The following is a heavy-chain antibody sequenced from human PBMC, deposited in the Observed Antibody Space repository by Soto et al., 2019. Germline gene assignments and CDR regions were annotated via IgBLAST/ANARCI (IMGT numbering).Heavy chain of an antibody. CDR1: GYTFTGYY. D-gene: IGHD3-22*01. J-gene: IGHJ5*02. CDR2: INPNSGGT. Sequence: GASVKVSCKASGYTFTGYYMHWVRQAPGQGLEWMGWINPNSGGTNYAQKFQGWVTMTRDTSISTAYMELSRLRSDDTAVYYCALEETYYYDSSGYSKGSWGQGTLVTVSS. V-gene: IGHV1-2*04. CDR3: ALEETYYYDSSGYSKGS.